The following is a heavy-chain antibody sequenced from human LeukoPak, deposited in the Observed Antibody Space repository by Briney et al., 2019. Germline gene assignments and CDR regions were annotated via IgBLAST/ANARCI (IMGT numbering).Heavy chain of an antibody. CDR2: TRNKANSYTT. D-gene: IGHD2-21*02. Sequence: GGSLRLSCAASGFTFSDHYMDWVRQAPGKGLEWVGRTRNKANSYTTEYAASVKGRFTISRDDSKNPLYLQMNSLKTEDTAVYYCARLAYCGGDCFTAHDAFDIWGQGTMVTVSS. CDR1: GFTFSDHY. CDR3: ARLAYCGGDCFTAHDAFDI. J-gene: IGHJ3*02. V-gene: IGHV3-72*01.